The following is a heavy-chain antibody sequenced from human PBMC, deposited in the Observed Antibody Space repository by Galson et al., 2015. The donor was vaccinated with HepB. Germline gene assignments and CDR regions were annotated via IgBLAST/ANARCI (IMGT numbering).Heavy chain of an antibody. J-gene: IGHJ6*02. Sequence: CAISGDSVSTNSAAWNWIRQSPSRGLEWLGRTYYRAKWDNDFAPSVKGRITFKPDTSKNQFSRELQSVSPEDTAVYYCAREALNWNNVAFNYYGLDVWGQGTTVIVSS. D-gene: IGHD1/OR15-1a*01. V-gene: IGHV6-1*01. CDR2: TYYRAKWDN. CDR1: GDSVSTNSAA. CDR3: AREALNWNNVAFNYYGLDV.